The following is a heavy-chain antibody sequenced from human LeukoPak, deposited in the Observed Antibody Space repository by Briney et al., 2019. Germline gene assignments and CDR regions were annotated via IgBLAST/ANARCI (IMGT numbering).Heavy chain of an antibody. CDR1: GDSISSYY. CDR3: ARRLESHYDSSGYPVGGWFDP. CDR2: THSSGST. Sequence: SETLSLTCTVSGDSISSYYWSWIRQPPGKGLEWIVNTHSSGSTIHNPSLKSRVTVSVDTSDNQLSLSLSFVTAADTAVYYCARRLESHYDSSGYPVGGWFDPWGQGTLVTVSS. J-gene: IGHJ5*02. V-gene: IGHV4-4*09. D-gene: IGHD3-22*01.